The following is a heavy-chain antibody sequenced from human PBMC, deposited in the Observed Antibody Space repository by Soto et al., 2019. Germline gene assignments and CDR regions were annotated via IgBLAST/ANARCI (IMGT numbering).Heavy chain of an antibody. CDR2: IYYDGSV. CDR1: GGAIRNSIYY. CDR3: ARHRIAVAGPLDY. V-gene: IGHV4-39*01. Sequence: QLQLQESGPGLLEPSETLSLTCTVSGGAIRNSIYYWGWIHQPPGKGLEWIGTIYYDGSVAYSPSLKSRVTLSVDTSRNHFSVKINSVTAADTAVYFCARHRIAVAGPLDYWGQGTLVTVSS. J-gene: IGHJ4*02. D-gene: IGHD6-19*01.